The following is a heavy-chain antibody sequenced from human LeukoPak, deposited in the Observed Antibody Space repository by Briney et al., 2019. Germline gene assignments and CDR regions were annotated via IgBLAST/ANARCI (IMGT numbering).Heavy chain of an antibody. J-gene: IGHJ5*02. CDR2: ISSSSSYI. V-gene: IGHV3-21*01. D-gene: IGHD3-3*01. CDR3: ARLHDFWSGSTDNWFDP. Sequence: GGSLRLPCAASGFTFSSYSMNWVRQAPGKGLEWVSSISSSSSYIYYADTVKGRFTISRDNAKNSLYLQMNSLRAEDTAVYYCARLHDFWSGSTDNWFDPWGQGTLVTVPS. CDR1: GFTFSSYS.